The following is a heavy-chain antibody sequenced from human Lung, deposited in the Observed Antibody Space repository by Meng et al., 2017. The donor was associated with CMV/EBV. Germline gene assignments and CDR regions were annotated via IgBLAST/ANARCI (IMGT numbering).Heavy chain of an antibody. Sequence: GPQLVKPSETLSVTCIVSPNSIPTYFWGWVRQPAGKGLEWIGRLYPDGSTDYNPSLSSRLTLSLDTSKIRFSLKLRSVTAADTAIYYCARTPVRFCNTHMCYAFDYWGQGALVTVSS. D-gene: IGHD2-2*01. CDR2: LYPDGST. J-gene: IGHJ4*02. V-gene: IGHV4-4*07. CDR3: ARTPVRFCNTHMCYAFDY. CDR1: PNSIPTYF.